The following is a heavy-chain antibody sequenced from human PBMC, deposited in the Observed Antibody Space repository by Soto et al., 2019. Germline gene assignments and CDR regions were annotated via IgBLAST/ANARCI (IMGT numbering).Heavy chain of an antibody. Sequence: EVQLLESGGGLVQPGGSLRLSCAASGFTFSSYAMSWVRQAPGKGLEWVSDISGSGDSTYYADSVKARFTISRDNSKNTLYLQMNSLRAEDTAIYYCSKHIGVLTGTTDYWGQGTLVTVSS. CDR3: SKHIGVLTGTTDY. CDR1: GFTFSSYA. V-gene: IGHV3-23*01. J-gene: IGHJ4*02. D-gene: IGHD4-17*01. CDR2: ISGSGDST.